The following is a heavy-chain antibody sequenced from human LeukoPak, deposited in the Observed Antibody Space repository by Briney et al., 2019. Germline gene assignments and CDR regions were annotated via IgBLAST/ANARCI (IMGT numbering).Heavy chain of an antibody. V-gene: IGHV5-51*01. CDR2: IYPGDSDT. CDR1: GYSFASYW. Sequence: GESLKISCKGSGYSFASYWIGWVRQMPGKGLEWMWIIYPGDSDTKYSPSFQGQVTISADKSISTTYLQWSSLKASDTAMYYCATRYSSSSFDFWGQGTLVTVSS. CDR3: ATRYSSSSFDF. D-gene: IGHD6-6*01. J-gene: IGHJ4*02.